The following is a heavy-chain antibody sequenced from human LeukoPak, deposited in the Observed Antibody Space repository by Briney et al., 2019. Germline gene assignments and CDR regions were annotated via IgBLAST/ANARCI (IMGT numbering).Heavy chain of an antibody. D-gene: IGHD2-15*01. V-gene: IGHV1-18*01. CDR1: GYTFSSYG. CDR2: ISAYNGNT. CDR3: ARYCSGSSCYWIH. Sequence: ASVKVSFKASGYTFSSYGISWVRQAPGQGLEWLGYISAYNGNTNYAQKVQGRITMPTDTSTSTAYMEMRSLRSDDTAVYYCARYCSGSSCYWIHWGQGTLVTVSS. J-gene: IGHJ4*02.